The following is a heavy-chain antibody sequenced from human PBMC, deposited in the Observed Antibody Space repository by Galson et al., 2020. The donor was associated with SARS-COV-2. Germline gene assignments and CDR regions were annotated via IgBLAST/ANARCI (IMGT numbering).Heavy chain of an antibody. CDR1: GFTFSSYA. V-gene: IGHV3-23*01. CDR2: ISGSGGST. D-gene: IGHD3-22*01. CDR3: AKAGLDSGYYLFYYYYYYMDV. J-gene: IGHJ6*03. Sequence: GESLKISCAASGFTFSSYAMSWVRQAPGKGLEWVSAISGSGGSTYYADSVKGRFTISRDNSKNTLYLQMNSPRAEDTAVYYCAKAGLDSGYYLFYYYYYYMDVWGKGTTVTISS.